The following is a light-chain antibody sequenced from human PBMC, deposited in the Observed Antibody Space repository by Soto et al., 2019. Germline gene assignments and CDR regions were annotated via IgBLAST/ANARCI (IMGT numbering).Light chain of an antibody. Sequence: EIVMTQSPATLSVSPGERATLSCRASQSVSSNVAWYQQKPGQAPRLLLYGTSTRATGVPGRFSGSGSGTEFALTISSLQSEDFAIYYCQQYNYWWTFGQGTKVDIK. J-gene: IGKJ1*01. CDR3: QQYNYWWT. CDR1: QSVSSN. CDR2: GTS. V-gene: IGKV3-15*01.